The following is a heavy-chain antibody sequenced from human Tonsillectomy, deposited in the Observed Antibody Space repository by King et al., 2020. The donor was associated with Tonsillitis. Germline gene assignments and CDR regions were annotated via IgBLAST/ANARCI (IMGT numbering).Heavy chain of an antibody. V-gene: IGHV3-33*01. J-gene: IGHJ6*03. Sequence: QVQLVESGGGVVQPGRSLRLSCAASGFTFSNYGMHWVRQAPGEGLEGVAIIWYDGSNKYYADSVKGRFTISRDNSKNTLYLQMNSLRAEDTAVYFCAREYYDHSYYYYMDVWGKGTTVTVSS. CDR1: GFTFSNYG. CDR2: IWYDGSNK. CDR3: AREYYDHSYYYYMDV. D-gene: IGHD3-3*01.